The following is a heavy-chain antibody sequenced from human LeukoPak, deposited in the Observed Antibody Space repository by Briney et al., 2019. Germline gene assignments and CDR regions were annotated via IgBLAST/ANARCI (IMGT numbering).Heavy chain of an antibody. CDR2: INHSGST. J-gene: IGHJ4*02. V-gene: IGHV4-34*01. CDR3: ARGRIAVAAPADY. Sequence: PSETLSLTCAVYGGSFSGYYWSWIRQPPGKGLEWIGEINHSGSTNYNPSLKSQVTISVDTSKNQFSLKLSSVTAADTAVYYCARGRIAVAAPADYWGQGTLVTVSS. D-gene: IGHD6-19*01. CDR1: GGSFSGYY.